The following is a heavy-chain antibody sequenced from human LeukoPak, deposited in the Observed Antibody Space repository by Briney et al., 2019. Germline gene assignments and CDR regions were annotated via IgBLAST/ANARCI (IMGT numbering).Heavy chain of an antibody. CDR2: ISYDGSNK. D-gene: IGHD2-2*01. CDR1: GFTFSSYG. CDR3: ARGCSSTSCYP. Sequence: GGSLRLSCAASGFTFSSYGMHWVRQAPGKGLEWVAVISYDGSNKYYADSVKGRFTISRDNSKNTLYLQMNSLRAEDTAVYYCARGCSSTSCYPWGQGTLVTVSS. V-gene: IGHV3-30*03. J-gene: IGHJ5*02.